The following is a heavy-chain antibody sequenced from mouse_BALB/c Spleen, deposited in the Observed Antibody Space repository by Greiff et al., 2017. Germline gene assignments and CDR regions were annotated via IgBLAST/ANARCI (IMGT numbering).Heavy chain of an antibody. CDR1: GYTFTSYW. Sequence: VQLQQSGTVLARPGASVKMSCKASGYTFTSYWMHWVKQRPGQGLEWIGAIYPGNSDTSYNQKFKGKAKLTAVTSTSTAYMELSSLTNEDSAVYDCTGESYYGRGGAGFAYWGQGTLVTVSA. J-gene: IGHJ3*01. CDR3: TGESYYGRGGAGFAY. CDR2: IYPGNSDT. V-gene: IGHV1-5*01. D-gene: IGHD1-1*02.